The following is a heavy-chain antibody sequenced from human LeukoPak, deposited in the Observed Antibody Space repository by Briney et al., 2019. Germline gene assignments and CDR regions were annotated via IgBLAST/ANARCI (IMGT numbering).Heavy chain of an antibody. V-gene: IGHV3-33*01. J-gene: IGHJ5*02. CDR2: IWYDGSNK. CDR1: GFTFSSYG. CDR3: ARWAVAGILDITWFDP. D-gene: IGHD6-19*01. Sequence: PGGSLRLSCAASGFTFSSYGMHWVRQAPGKGLEWVAVIWYDGSNKYYADSVKGRFTISRDNSKNTLYLQMNSLRAEDTAVYYCARWAVAGILDITWFDPWGQGTLVTVSS.